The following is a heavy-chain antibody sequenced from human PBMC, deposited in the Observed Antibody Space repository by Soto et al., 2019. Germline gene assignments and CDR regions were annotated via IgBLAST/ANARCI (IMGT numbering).Heavy chain of an antibody. V-gene: IGHV1-18*01. Sequence: ASVKVSCKASGYTFTSYGISLVRQAPGQGLEWMGWISAYNGNTNYADSVKGRFTISRDYSKNTLYLQMNSLRPEDTAVYYCAKDYYDFWNGYGTVDYWGQGTLVTVSS. J-gene: IGHJ4*02. CDR1: GYTFTSYG. CDR2: ISAYNGNT. CDR3: AKDYYDFWNGYGTVDY. D-gene: IGHD3-3*01.